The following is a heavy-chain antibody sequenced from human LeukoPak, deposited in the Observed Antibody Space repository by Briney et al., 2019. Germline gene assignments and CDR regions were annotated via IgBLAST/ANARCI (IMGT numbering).Heavy chain of an antibody. V-gene: IGHV4-59*01. J-gene: IGHJ3*02. CDR1: GGSISSYS. CDR2: IHYSGST. Sequence: PSETLSLTCTVSGGSISSYSWNWIRQPPGKGLEWIAYIHYSGSTNNNPSLKSRVTISVDTSRNQLSLNLSSVTAADTAVYYCAREGLGVYGGGAFDIWGQGTMVTVSS. D-gene: IGHD4-23*01. CDR3: AREGLGVYGGGAFDI.